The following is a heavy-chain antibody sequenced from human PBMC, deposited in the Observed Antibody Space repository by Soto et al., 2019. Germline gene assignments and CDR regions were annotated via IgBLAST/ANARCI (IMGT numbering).Heavy chain of an antibody. CDR1: GGSISSSSYF. Sequence: PSETLSLTCPVSGGSISSSSYFWGWIRQPPGKGLEWIGSIYYSGSTYYNPSLKSRVTVSVDTSKNQFSLKLSSVTAADTAVYYCARVAVAGTRVDYWGQGTLVTVSS. CDR2: IYYSGST. CDR3: ARVAVAGTRVDY. V-gene: IGHV4-39*07. J-gene: IGHJ4*02. D-gene: IGHD6-19*01.